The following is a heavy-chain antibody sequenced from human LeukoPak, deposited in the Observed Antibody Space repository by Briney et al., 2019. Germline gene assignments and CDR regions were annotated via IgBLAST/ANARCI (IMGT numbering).Heavy chain of an antibody. CDR3: ARGRVGQWLVDAFDI. Sequence: GGSLRLSCAASGFTLSSYSMNWVWQAPGKGLELVSSISSSSSYIYYSDSVHDRLTIYRNNAKNSLNLQVNSLRAEDTAVYYCARGRVGQWLVDAFDIWGQGTMVTVSS. CDR2: ISSSSSYI. V-gene: IGHV3-21*01. D-gene: IGHD6-19*01. CDR1: GFTLSSYS. J-gene: IGHJ3*02.